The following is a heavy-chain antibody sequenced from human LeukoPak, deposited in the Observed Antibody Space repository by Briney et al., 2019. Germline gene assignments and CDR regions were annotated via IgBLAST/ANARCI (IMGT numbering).Heavy chain of an antibody. CDR2: IYPGDSDP. J-gene: IGHJ3*02. D-gene: IGHD2-2*02. CDR3: AKVGPAAIPPDGAFDI. V-gene: IGHV5-51*01. Sequence: GWSLRLSCAASGFTFSSYAMSWVRQAPGKGLEWMGIIYPGDSDPRYSPSFQGQVTISAGKSISTAYLQWSSLKASDTAMYYCAKVGPAAIPPDGAFDIWGQGTMVTVSS. CDR1: GFTFSSYA.